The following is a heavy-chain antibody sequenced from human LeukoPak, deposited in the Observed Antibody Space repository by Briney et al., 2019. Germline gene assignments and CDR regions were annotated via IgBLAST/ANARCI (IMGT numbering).Heavy chain of an antibody. V-gene: IGHV3-21*05. CDR1: GFTFSSYS. J-gene: IGHJ4*02. CDR3: AREGSIVGATKGFGY. CDR2: ISSSSSYI. D-gene: IGHD1-26*01. Sequence: GGSLRLSCAASGFTFSSYSMNWVRQAPGKGLEWVSYISSSSSYIYYADSVKGRFTISRDNAKNSLYLQMNSLRAEDTAVYYCAREGSIVGATKGFGYWGQGTRVPVSS.